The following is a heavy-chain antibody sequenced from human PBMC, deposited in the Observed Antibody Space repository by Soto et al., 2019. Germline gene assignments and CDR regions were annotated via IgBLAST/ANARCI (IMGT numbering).Heavy chain of an antibody. V-gene: IGHV3-7*04. D-gene: IGHD2-8*01. CDR2: IRQDGGDK. CDR1: GFTFSSYW. J-gene: IGHJ4*02. CDR3: AMDAVVSGVDYFDH. Sequence: GGSLRLSCAASGFTFSSYWMSWVRQAPGKGLEWVANIRQDGGDKYFLESVKGRFTISRDNAKNSLYLQMNSLRVEDTAIYYCAMDAVVSGVDYFDHWGQGTLVTVYS.